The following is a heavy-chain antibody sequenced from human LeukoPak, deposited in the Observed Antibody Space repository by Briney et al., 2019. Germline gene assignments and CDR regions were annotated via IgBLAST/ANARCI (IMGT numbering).Heavy chain of an antibody. CDR1: GYSFTSYW. D-gene: IGHD6-13*01. Sequence: GESLKISCKGSGYSFTSYWIGWVRQMPGKGLERMVIIYPGDSDTRYRPSFQGQVTISADKSISTAYLQWSSLKASDTAIYYCARRSQLGYYYYGMDVWGQGTTVTVSS. V-gene: IGHV5-51*01. J-gene: IGHJ6*02. CDR2: IYPGDSDT. CDR3: ARRSQLGYYYYGMDV.